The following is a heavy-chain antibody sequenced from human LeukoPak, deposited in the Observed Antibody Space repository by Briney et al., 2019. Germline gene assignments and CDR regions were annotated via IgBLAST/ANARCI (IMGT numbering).Heavy chain of an antibody. D-gene: IGHD4-23*01. J-gene: IGHJ3*02. CDR3: ARAPTTVVTPGAFDI. CDR1: GGSIRSTNYY. CDR2: IYHSGST. V-gene: IGHV4-30-4*02. Sequence: SETLSLTCTVSGGSIRSTNYYWSWICQDPAKGLEWIGYIYHSGSTYYNPALKSRVTVSLDTSKNQFSLKLSSVTAADTAVYYCARAPTTVVTPGAFDIWGQGTMVTVSS.